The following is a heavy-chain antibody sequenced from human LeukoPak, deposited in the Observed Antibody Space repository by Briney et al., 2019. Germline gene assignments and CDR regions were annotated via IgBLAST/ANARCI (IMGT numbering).Heavy chain of an antibody. CDR2: IYYSGST. CDR1: GGSISSYY. CDR3: ASARRRGSYYYYYYYMDV. J-gene: IGHJ6*03. V-gene: IGHV4-59*01. D-gene: IGHD5-12*01. Sequence: SETLSLTCTVSGGSISSYYWSWIRQPPGKGLEWIGYIYYSGSTNYNPSLKSRVTISVDTSKNQFSLKLSSVTAADTAVYYCASARRRGSYYYYYYYMDVWGKGTTVTVSS.